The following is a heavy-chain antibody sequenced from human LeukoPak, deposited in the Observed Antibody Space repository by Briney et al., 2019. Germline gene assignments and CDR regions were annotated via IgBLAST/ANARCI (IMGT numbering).Heavy chain of an antibody. D-gene: IGHD3-10*01. CDR1: GFTFSNYN. J-gene: IGHJ6*02. CDR3: ARALWSGPVYYGMDV. V-gene: IGHV3-21*01. CDR2: ISSTSSYI. Sequence: GGSLRLTCAASGFTFSNYNFYWVRQAPGKGLEWVSSISSTSSYIYYADSMKGRFTISRDNAKNSLYLQMNSLRAEDTAVYYCARALWSGPVYYGMDVWGQGTTVTVSS.